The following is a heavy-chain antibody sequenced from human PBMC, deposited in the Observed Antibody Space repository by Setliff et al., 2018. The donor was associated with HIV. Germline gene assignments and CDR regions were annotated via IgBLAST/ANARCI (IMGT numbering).Heavy chain of an antibody. CDR1: GDIFSFYA. D-gene: IGHD3-3*01. Sequence: SVKVSCKASGDIFSFYALSWVRQAPGQGLEWMGKIIPKSDTTTYAQKFQGRVTMTADKSSNTAYMELTSLTSEDTAVYYCATQTILFLEWLLSPLDYWGQGSLVTVSS. CDR2: IIPKSDTT. J-gene: IGHJ4*02. V-gene: IGHV1-69*06. CDR3: ATQTILFLEWLLSPLDY.